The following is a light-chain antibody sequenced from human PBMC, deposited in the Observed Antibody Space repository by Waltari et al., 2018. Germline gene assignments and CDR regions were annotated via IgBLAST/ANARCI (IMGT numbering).Light chain of an antibody. CDR1: QSFSRW. CDR3: QQYNRYPYT. CDR2: EAS. Sequence: DSQMTQSPSTLYASLGDRVTITGRASQSFSRWLAWYQQNPGKAPKLLIYEASTLESGLPSRFSGSGSGTEFTLTISSLQPDDSATYFCQQYNRYPYTFGQGTKLEIK. V-gene: IGKV1-5*03. J-gene: IGKJ2*01.